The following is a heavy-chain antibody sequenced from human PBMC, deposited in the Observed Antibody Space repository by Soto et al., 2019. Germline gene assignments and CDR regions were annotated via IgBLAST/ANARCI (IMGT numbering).Heavy chain of an antibody. J-gene: IGHJ4*02. CDR3: ARLEGLATISYYFDF. Sequence: SETLSHTCSFSGDSINSDKYYLGWIRQPPGKGLEWIGSIYFRGNTYYNPSLQTRVTISLDKSKSQFSLKLNSVAAADSAVYFCARLEGLATISYYFDFWGQGALVTVSS. CDR1: GDSINSDKYY. CDR2: IYFRGNT. V-gene: IGHV4-39*01. D-gene: IGHD3-9*01.